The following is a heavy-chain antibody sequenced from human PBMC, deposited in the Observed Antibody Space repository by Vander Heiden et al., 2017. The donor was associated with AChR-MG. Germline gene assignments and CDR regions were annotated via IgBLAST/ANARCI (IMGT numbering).Heavy chain of an antibody. D-gene: IGHD2-15*01. V-gene: IGHV1-69*01. CDR2: IIPIFGTA. CDR1: GGTFSSYA. CDR3: ARERCSGGSCYGHYYYGMDV. J-gene: IGHJ6*02. Sequence: QVQLVQSGAAVTKPGSSVKVSCKASGGTFSSYANIWVGQAPGQGLEWMGGIIPIFGTANYAQKFQGRVTITADESTSTAYMELSSLRAEDTAVYYCARERCSGGSCYGHYYYGMDVWGQGTTVTVSS.